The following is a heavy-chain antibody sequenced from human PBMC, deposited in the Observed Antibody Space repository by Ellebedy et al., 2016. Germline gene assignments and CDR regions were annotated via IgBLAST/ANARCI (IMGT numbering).Heavy chain of an antibody. CDR3: ARENRRTTVTTVYYGMDV. V-gene: IGHV4-61*01. D-gene: IGHD4-17*01. J-gene: IGHJ6*02. CDR1: GGSVSSGSYY. Sequence: SETLSLXXTVSGGSVSSGSYYWSWIRQPPGKGLEWIGYIYYSGSTNYNPSLKSRVTISVDTSKNQFSLKLSSVTAADTARYYCARENRRTTVTTVYYGMDVWGQGTTVTVSS. CDR2: IYYSGST.